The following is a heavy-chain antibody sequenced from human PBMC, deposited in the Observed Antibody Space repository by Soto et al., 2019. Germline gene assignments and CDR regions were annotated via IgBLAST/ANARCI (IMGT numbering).Heavy chain of an antibody. D-gene: IGHD6-6*01. CDR2: ISGSGGST. J-gene: IGHJ6*02. CDR1: GFTFSSYA. V-gene: IGHV3-23*01. Sequence: GGSLRLSCAASGFTFSSYAMSWVRQAPGKGLEWVSAISGSGGSTYYADSVKGRFTISRDNSKSTLYLQMNSLRAEDTAVYYCAKASSSFLTRYYYYYGMDVWGQGTTVTVSS. CDR3: AKASSSFLTRYYYYYGMDV.